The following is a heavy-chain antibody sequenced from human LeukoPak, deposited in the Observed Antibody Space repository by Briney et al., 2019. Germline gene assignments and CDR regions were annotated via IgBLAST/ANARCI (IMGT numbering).Heavy chain of an antibody. Sequence: GESLKISCKGSGYSFTSYWIGWVRQMPGKGLEWMGIIHPGDSDTRYSPSFQGQVTISADKSISTAYLQWSSLKASDTAMYYCARLVEKSRYCSGGSCYYNWFDPWGQGTLVTVSS. V-gene: IGHV5-51*01. D-gene: IGHD2-15*01. CDR1: GYSFTSYW. CDR3: ARLVEKSRYCSGGSCYYNWFDP. J-gene: IGHJ5*02. CDR2: IHPGDSDT.